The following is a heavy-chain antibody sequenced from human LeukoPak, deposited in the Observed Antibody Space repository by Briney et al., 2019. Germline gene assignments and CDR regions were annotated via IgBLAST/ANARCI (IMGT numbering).Heavy chain of an antibody. CDR3: ATDLTGAVAGTFPPPTP. CDR1: GGTFSSYA. CDR2: IIPIFGTA. V-gene: IGHV1-69*06. D-gene: IGHD6-19*01. Sequence: ASVKVSCKASGGTFSSYAISWVRQAPGQGLEWMGGIIPIFGTANYAQKFQGRVTITADKSTSTAYMELSSLRSEDTAVYYCATDLTGAVAGTFPPPTPWGQGTLVTVSS. J-gene: IGHJ5*02.